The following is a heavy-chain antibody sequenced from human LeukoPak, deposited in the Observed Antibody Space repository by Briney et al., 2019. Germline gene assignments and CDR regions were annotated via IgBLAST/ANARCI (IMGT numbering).Heavy chain of an antibody. J-gene: IGHJ4*02. CDR1: GYTFTSYF. V-gene: IGHV1-46*01. D-gene: IGHD6-13*01. CDR2: INPTGGST. CDR3: ARDPMSAGTDYYFDY. Sequence: ASVKVSCKASGYTFTSYFIHWVRQVPGQGLEWMGIINPTGGSTTYAQKFKGRVTMTRDTSTSTVSMELSSLISDDTAVYYCARDPMSAGTDYYFDYWGQGTLVTVSS.